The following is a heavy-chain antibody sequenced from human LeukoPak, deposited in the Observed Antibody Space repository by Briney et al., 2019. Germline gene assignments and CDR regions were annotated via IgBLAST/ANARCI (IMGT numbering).Heavy chain of an antibody. CDR1: GFTFSSYW. CDR3: ARRIQGMAPYYFDY. V-gene: IGHV3-74*01. Sequence: GGSLRLSCTASGFTFSSYWMHWVRQAPGKGQVWVSRINSDGGSTSYADSVKGRFTISRDNAKNTLYLQMNSLRAEDTAVYYCARRIQGMAPYYFDYWGQGTLVIVSS. J-gene: IGHJ4*02. CDR2: INSDGGST. D-gene: IGHD5-24*01.